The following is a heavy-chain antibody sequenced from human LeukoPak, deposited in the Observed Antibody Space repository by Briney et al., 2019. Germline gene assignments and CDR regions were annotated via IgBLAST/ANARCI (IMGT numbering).Heavy chain of an antibody. D-gene: IGHD3-3*01. J-gene: IGHJ6*03. Sequence: GGSLRLSCAASGFTFSSYAMHWVRQAPGKGLEWVAVISYDGSNKYYADSVKGRFTISRDNSKNTLYLQMNSLRAEDTAVYYCARHAPRDFWSGLNSYYYYYMDVWGKGTTVTVSS. CDR3: ARHAPRDFWSGLNSYYYYYMDV. CDR2: ISYDGSNK. CDR1: GFTFSSYA. V-gene: IGHV3-30-3*01.